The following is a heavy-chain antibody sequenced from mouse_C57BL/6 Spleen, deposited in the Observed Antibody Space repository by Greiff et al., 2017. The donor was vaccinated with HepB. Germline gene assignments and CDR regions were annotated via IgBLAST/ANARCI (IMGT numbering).Heavy chain of an antibody. CDR3: ARLLTGTGAMDY. V-gene: IGHV5-17*01. CDR2: ISSGSSTI. D-gene: IGHD4-1*01. CDR1: GFTFSDYG. J-gene: IGHJ4*01. Sequence: EVKLQESGGGLVKPGGSLKLSCAASGFTFSDYGMHWVRQAPEKGLEWVAYISSGSSTIYYADTVKGRFTISRDNAKNTLFLQMTSLRSEDTAMYYCARLLTGTGAMDYWGQGTSVTVSS.